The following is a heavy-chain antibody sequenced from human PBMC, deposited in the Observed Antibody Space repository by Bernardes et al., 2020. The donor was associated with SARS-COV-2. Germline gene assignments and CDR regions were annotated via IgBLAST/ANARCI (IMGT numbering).Heavy chain of an antibody. CDR3: AREMADPGPLDY. Sequence: GSLRLSCVASGFTFSNYNMNWVRQAPGKGLEWVSFIGSGSDFIYYADSVKGRFTISRDNAKNSLYLQTNSLRAEDSAVYYCAREMADPGPLDYWGQGTLVTVSS. CDR2: IGSGSDFI. J-gene: IGHJ4*02. V-gene: IGHV3-21*01. D-gene: IGHD2-8*01. CDR1: GFTFSNYN.